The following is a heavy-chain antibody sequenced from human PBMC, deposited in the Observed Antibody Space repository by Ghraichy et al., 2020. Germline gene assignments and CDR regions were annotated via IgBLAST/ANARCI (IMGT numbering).Heavy chain of an antibody. CDR3: ARDTRWFGP. D-gene: IGHD1-26*01. Sequence: SETLSLTCAVSGGSISSGGYSWSWIRQPPGKGLEWIGYIYYSGSTYYNPSLKSRVTISVDTSKNQFSLKLSSVTAADTAVYYCARDTRWFGPWGQGTLVTVSS. V-gene: IGHV4-30-4*07. J-gene: IGHJ5*02. CDR2: IYYSGST. CDR1: GGSISSGGYS.